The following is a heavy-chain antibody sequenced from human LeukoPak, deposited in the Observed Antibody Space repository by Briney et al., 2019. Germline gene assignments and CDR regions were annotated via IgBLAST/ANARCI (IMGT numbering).Heavy chain of an antibody. D-gene: IGHD3-10*01. Sequence: GGSLRLSCAASGFTFSSYAMSWVRQAPGKGLEWVSAISGSGGSTYYADSVKGRFTISRDNSKNTLYLQMNSLRAEDTAVYYCVKDVGYYGSGSYYYSWGQGTLVTVSS. CDR2: ISGSGGST. CDR1: GFTFSSYA. J-gene: IGHJ4*02. V-gene: IGHV3-23*01. CDR3: VKDVGYYGSGSYYYS.